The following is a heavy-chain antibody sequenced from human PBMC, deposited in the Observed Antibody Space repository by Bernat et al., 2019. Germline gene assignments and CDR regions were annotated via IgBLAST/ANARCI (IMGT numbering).Heavy chain of an antibody. D-gene: IGHD6-19*01. CDR3: ARDQWRIFDY. J-gene: IGHJ4*02. CDR2: INEDGREK. V-gene: IGHV3-7*03. Sequence: EVQLLESGGGLVQPGESLRLSCAASGSTFSGYAMNWVRQAPGGGLGWVANINEDGREKYYMDSVKGRFTISRDNAKNSLYLQMNSLRAEDTAVYYCARDQWRIFDYWGQGTLVPVSS. CDR1: GSTFSGYA.